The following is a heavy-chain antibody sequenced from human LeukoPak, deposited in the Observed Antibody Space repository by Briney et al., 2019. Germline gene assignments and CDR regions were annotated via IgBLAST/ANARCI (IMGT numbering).Heavy chain of an antibody. D-gene: IGHD1-26*01. V-gene: IGHV3-7*01. CDR3: ARRIVGPSSGGDY. CDR1: GFTFSSNW. Sequence: GGSLRLSCAAAGFTFSSNWMSWVRQAPGEGLEWVANIKQDGSEKDYVDSVQGRFTISRDNAKNSLYLQMNSLRVEDTAVYYCARRIVGPSSGGDYWGQGTPVTVSS. J-gene: IGHJ4*02. CDR2: IKQDGSEK.